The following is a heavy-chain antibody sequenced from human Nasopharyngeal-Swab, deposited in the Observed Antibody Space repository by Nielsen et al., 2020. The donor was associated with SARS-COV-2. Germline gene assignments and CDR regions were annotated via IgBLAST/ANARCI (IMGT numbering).Heavy chain of an antibody. V-gene: IGHV3-48*03. CDR3: ARGRRLLDY. J-gene: IGHJ4*02. D-gene: IGHD2-15*01. CDR2: ISSSGSTI. Sequence: WIRQPPGKGLEWVSYISSSGSTIYYADSVKGRFTISRDNAKNSLYLQMNSLRAEDTAVYYCARGRRLLDYWSQGTLVTVSS.